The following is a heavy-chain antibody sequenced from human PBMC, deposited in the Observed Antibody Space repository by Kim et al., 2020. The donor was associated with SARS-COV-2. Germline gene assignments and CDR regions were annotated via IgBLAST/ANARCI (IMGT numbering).Heavy chain of an antibody. D-gene: IGHD3-3*01. Sequence: GGSLRLSCAASGFTFSSYGMHWVRQAPGKGLEWVAVISYDGSNKYYADSVKGRFTISRDNSKNTLYLQMNSLRAEDTAVYYCAKGVLRWGITGYYYGMDVWGQGPTVTVSS. CDR3: AKGVLRWGITGYYYGMDV. J-gene: IGHJ6*02. V-gene: IGHV3-30*18. CDR1: GFTFSSYG. CDR2: ISYDGSNK.